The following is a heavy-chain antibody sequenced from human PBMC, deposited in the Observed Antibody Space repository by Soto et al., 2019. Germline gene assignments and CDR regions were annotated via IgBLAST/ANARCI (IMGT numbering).Heavy chain of an antibody. D-gene: IGHD2-21*01. CDR3: TRDIFRTITTVDC. CDR1: GFTFSSYA. V-gene: IGHV3-9*01. Sequence: PGGSLRLSCAASGFTFSSYAMSWVRQAPGKGLEWVSGVSANGAFVGYANSVKGRFTISRDNAKNSLFLQMSGLRREDTAVYYCTRDIFRTITTVDCWGQGTLVTVSS. J-gene: IGHJ4*02. CDR2: VSANGAFV.